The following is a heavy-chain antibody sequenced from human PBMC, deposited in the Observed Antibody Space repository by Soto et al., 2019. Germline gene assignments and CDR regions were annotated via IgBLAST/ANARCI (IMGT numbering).Heavy chain of an antibody. CDR3: ARDLGIAARSWFDP. CDR2: IYYSGST. V-gene: IGHV4-31*03. CDR1: GGSISSGGYY. D-gene: IGHD6-6*01. Sequence: TSETLSLTCTVSGGSISSGGYYWSWIRQHPGKGLEWIGYIYYSGSTYYNPSLKSRVTISVDTSKNQFSLKLSSVTAADTAVYYCARDLGIAARSWFDPWGQGTLVTVSS. J-gene: IGHJ5*02.